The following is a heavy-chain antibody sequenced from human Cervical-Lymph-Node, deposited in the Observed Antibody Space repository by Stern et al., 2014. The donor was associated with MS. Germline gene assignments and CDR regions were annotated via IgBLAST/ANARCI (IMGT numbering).Heavy chain of an antibody. CDR1: GDSISSYTHY. J-gene: IGHJ4*02. D-gene: IGHD2-8*02. Sequence: QLQLQESGPGLVKPSETLSLTCAVSGDSISSYTHYWAWIRQPPGKGLEWIGSVYYSGATYYNPSLQNTVNISVDTSKNHFYLGLNSVTAADTAVYYCAKHACTGAACPFDLWGQGTLVTVSS. V-gene: IGHV4-39*01. CDR2: VYYSGAT. CDR3: AKHACTGAACPFDL.